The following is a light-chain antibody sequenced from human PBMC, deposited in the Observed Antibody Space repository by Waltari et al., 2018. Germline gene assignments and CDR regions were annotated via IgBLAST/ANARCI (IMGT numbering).Light chain of an antibody. J-gene: IGKJ4*01. CDR1: QDMSNY. V-gene: IGKV1-33*01. CDR3: QQYDNLPLT. Sequence: DIQMTQSPSSLSASVGDRVTITCQASQDMSNYLNWYQQKPGKAPKLLIYDASNLETGVPLSFSGSGSGTDFTFTISSLQPEDIATYYCQQYDNLPLTFGGGTKVEIK. CDR2: DAS.